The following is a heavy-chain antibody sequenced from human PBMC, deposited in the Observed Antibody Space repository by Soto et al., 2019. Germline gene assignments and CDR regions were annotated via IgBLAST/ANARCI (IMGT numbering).Heavy chain of an antibody. CDR1: GYTFTGYY. CDR2: INPNSGGT. D-gene: IGHD2-21*02. J-gene: IGHJ4*02. V-gene: IGHV1-2*04. Sequence: ASVKVSCKASGYTFTGYYMHWVRQAPGQGLEWMGWINPNSGGTNHAQKFQGWVTMTRDTSISTAYMELSRLRSDDTAVYYCGRAYCGGDCYPLYYFDYWGQGTLVTVSS. CDR3: GRAYCGGDCYPLYYFDY.